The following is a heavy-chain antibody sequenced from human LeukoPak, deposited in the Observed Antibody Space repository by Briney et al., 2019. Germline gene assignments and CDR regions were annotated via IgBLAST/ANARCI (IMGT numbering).Heavy chain of an antibody. CDR2: INPNSGGT. V-gene: IGHV1-2*02. D-gene: IGHD6-19*01. CDR1: GYTFTSYD. J-gene: IGHJ4*02. CDR3: ARVRQWLPPYYFDY. Sequence: GASVKVSCKASGYTFTSYDINWVRQATGQGLEWMGWINPNSGGTNYAQKLQGRVTMTRDTSISTAYMELSRLRSDDTAVYYCARVRQWLPPYYFDYWGQGTLVTVSS.